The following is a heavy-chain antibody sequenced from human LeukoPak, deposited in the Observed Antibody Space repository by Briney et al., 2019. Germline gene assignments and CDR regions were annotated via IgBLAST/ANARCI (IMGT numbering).Heavy chain of an antibody. CDR2: IYYSGST. CDR1: GGSISSGGYY. J-gene: IGHJ3*02. Sequence: SETLSLTCTVSGGSISSGGYYWSWIRQHPGKGLAWIGYIYYSGSTYYNPSLKSRVTISVDTSKNQFSLKLSSVTAADTAVYYCARAITMVRGVKGGSAFDIWGQGTMVTVSS. V-gene: IGHV4-31*03. D-gene: IGHD3-10*01. CDR3: ARAITMVRGVKGGSAFDI.